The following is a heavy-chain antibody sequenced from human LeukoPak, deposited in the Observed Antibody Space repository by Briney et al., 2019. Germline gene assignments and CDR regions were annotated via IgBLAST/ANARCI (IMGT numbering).Heavy chain of an antibody. D-gene: IGHD6-13*01. Sequence: PGRSLRLSCAASGFSFSNYAMHWVRQAPGKGLEWVSVIYSGGSTYYADSVKGRFTISRDNSKNTLYLQMNSLRAEDTAVYYCARTNSSSWYGYYYGMDVWGQGTTVTVSS. CDR1: GFSFSNYA. V-gene: IGHV3-53*01. CDR2: IYSGGST. CDR3: ARTNSSSWYGYYYGMDV. J-gene: IGHJ6*02.